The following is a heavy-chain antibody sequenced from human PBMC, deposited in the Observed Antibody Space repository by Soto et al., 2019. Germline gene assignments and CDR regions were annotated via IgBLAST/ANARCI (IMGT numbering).Heavy chain of an antibody. V-gene: IGHV3-23*01. CDR1: GFPFSDHA. CDR2: ITGRGDST. D-gene: IGHD1-26*01. Sequence: EVQLLESGGGLVQPGGSLRLSCAASGFPFSDHAMHWVRHTPGKGLEWVSAITGRGDSTYYADSVKGRFTISRDNSKSTLYLQMMSLRAEDTAVYYCAKDLYVQPPSGWFDPWGQGTVVTVSS. CDR3: AKDLYVQPPSGWFDP. J-gene: IGHJ5*02.